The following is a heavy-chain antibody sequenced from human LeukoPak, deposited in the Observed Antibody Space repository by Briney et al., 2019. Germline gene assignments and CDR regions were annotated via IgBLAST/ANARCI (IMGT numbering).Heavy chain of an antibody. CDR2: ISGSGDTT. CDR1: GFIFSNYA. J-gene: IGHJ4*02. D-gene: IGHD3-9*01. Sequence: GGSLRLSCAASGFIFSNYAMSWVRQAPGKGLEWVAAISGSGDTTYYADSVKVRVTISRDSSKNTLYVEMNTLRAEDKAVYYCAKWGDYDILTGYYVSDFWGQGTLVTVSS. CDR3: AKWGDYDILTGYYVSDF. V-gene: IGHV3-23*01.